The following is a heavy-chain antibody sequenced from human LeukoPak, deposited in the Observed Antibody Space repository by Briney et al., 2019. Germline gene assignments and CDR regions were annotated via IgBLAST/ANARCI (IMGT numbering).Heavy chain of an antibody. D-gene: IGHD3-22*01. CDR2: ISSSGSTI. J-gene: IGHJ4*02. Sequence: PGGSLRLSCAASGFTFSDYYMSWIRQAPGKGLEWVSYISSSGSTIYYADSVKGRFTISRDNAKNSLYLQMNSLRAEDTAVYYCARDHTYYYDSSGYYPDDYWGQGTLVTVSS. CDR3: ARDHTYYYDSSGYYPDDY. V-gene: IGHV3-11*04. CDR1: GFTFSDYY.